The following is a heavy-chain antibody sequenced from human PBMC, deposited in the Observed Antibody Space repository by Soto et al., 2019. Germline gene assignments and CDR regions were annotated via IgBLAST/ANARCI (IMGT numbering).Heavy chain of an antibody. CDR1: GFTFSVYA. D-gene: IGHD4-17*01. CDR3: EIDRWDVYGSS. CDR2: ISDNDDDT. V-gene: IGHV3-23*01. J-gene: IGHJ4*02. Sequence: DVQLLESGGGLVQPGGSLRLSCAASGFTFSVYAMTWVRQVPGKCLEWVSRISDNDDDTHYSGSVKGRFTISRDNSKSTVYLQMNNLRAEDTAVYYCEIDRWDVYGSSWGQGTLVTVSS.